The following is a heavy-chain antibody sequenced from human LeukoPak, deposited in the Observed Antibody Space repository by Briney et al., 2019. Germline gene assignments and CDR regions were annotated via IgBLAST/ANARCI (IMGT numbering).Heavy chain of an antibody. CDR1: GDSVSSNTAA. CDR3: ARGGSNGWPFDY. V-gene: IGHV6-1*01. Sequence: SQTLSLTCAISGDSVSSNTAAWTWIRQSPSRGLEWLGRTFYRSKWYNEYALSVTSRITINPDTSKNQFSPHLSSVTPEDTAVYYCARGGSNGWPFDYWGQGTLVTVSS. CDR2: TFYRSKWYN. J-gene: IGHJ4*02. D-gene: IGHD6-13*01.